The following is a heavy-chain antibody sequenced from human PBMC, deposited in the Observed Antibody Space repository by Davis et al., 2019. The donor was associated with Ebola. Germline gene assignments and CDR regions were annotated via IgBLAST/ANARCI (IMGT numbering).Heavy chain of an antibody. CDR1: GFTFSSYS. V-gene: IGHV3-21*04. CDR2: ISSSSSYI. J-gene: IGHJ4*02. Sequence: ESLKISCAASGFTFSSYSMNWVRQAPGKGLEWVSSISSSSSYIYYADSVKGRFTISRDNSKNTLYLQMNSLRAEDTAVYYCANDRGNFDYWGQGTLVTVSS. D-gene: IGHD3-9*01. CDR3: ANDRGNFDY.